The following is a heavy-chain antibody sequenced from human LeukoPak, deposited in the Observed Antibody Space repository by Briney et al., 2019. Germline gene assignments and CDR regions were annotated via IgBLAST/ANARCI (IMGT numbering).Heavy chain of an antibody. CDR3: ARDSPVASYYYYYYMDV. Sequence: PSETLSLTCNVSGGSISGYHWSWIRQPPGKGLEWLGYIYYSGSSNYNPSLKSRVTMSADTSKNQFSLKLSSVTAADTAVYYCARDSPVASYYYYYYMDVWGKGTTVTVSS. J-gene: IGHJ6*03. D-gene: IGHD2-21*01. CDR2: IYYSGSS. V-gene: IGHV4-59*12. CDR1: GGSISGYH.